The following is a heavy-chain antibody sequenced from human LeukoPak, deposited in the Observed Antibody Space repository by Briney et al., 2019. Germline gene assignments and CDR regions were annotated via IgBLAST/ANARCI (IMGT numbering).Heavy chain of an antibody. J-gene: IGHJ3*02. CDR3: AREHRGWELPTHDAFDI. V-gene: IGHV3-48*03. Sequence: GGSLRLSCAASGFTFSSYEMNWVRQAPGKGLEWVSYISSSGSTIYYADSVKGRFTISRDNAKNSLYLQMNSLRAEDTAVYYCAREHRGWELPTHDAFDIWGQATMVTVSS. CDR2: ISSSGSTI. CDR1: GFTFSSYE. D-gene: IGHD1-26*01.